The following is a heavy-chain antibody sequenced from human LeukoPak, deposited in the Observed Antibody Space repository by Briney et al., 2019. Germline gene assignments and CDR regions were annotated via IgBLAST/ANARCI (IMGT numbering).Heavy chain of an antibody. V-gene: IGHV3-21*04. Sequence: GGSLRLSCAASGFTFSSYSMNWVRQAPGKGLEWVSSISSSSSYIYYADSVKGRFTISRDNAKNSLYLQMNSLRAEDTALYYCAARRDGYTRAFDIWGQGTMVTVSS. CDR3: AARRDGYTRAFDI. J-gene: IGHJ3*02. CDR2: ISSSSSYI. CDR1: GFTFSSYS. D-gene: IGHD5-24*01.